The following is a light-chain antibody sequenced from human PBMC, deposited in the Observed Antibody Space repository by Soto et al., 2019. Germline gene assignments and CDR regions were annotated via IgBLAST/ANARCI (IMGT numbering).Light chain of an antibody. CDR2: GAS. CDR1: QSVSSSY. J-gene: IGKJ3*01. V-gene: IGKV3-20*01. CDR3: QQYGSSPSFT. Sequence: EIVLTQSPGTLSLSPGERATLSCRASQSVSSSYLGWYQQKPGQAPRLLIHGASSRATGIPDRFSCSGSGTDFTLTMSRLEPEDFAVYYGQQYGSSPSFTFGPGIDVDIK.